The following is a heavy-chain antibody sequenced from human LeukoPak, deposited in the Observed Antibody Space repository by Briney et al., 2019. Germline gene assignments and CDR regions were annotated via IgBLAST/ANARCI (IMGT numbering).Heavy chain of an antibody. J-gene: IGHJ1*01. V-gene: IGHV3-7*01. D-gene: IGHD4-17*01. CDR3: ARLPDDYGECKYFQH. Sequence: PGGSLRLSCAASGFTFSSYWMSWVRQAPGKGLEWVANIKQDGSEKYYVDSVKGRFTISRDNVKNSLYLQMNSLRAEDTAVYYCARLPDDYGECKYFQHWGKGTLVTVSS. CDR2: IKQDGSEK. CDR1: GFTFSSYW.